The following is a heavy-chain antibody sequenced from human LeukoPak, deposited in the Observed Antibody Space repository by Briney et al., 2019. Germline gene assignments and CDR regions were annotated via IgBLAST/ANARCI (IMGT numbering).Heavy chain of an antibody. V-gene: IGHV3-9*01. D-gene: IGHD3-22*01. CDR2: ISWNSGSI. Sequence: FTXXXYAMHWVRHAPGKGLEWVSGISWNSGSIGYADSVKGRFTISRDNAKNSLYLQMNSLRAEDTALYYCAKASRGYYDSSGLIDYWGQGTLVTVSS. J-gene: IGHJ4*02. CDR1: FTXXXYA. CDR3: AKASRGYYDSSGLIDY.